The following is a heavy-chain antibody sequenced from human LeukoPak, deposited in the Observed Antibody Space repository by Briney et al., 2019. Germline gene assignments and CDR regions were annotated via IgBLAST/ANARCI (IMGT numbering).Heavy chain of an antibody. J-gene: IGHJ4*02. CDR1: GFIFDDYT. V-gene: IGHV3-43*01. CDR2: ITWDGGST. D-gene: IGHD5/OR15-5a*01. Sequence: PGGSLRLSCAASGFIFDDYTMYWVRQAPGKGLEWVSLITWDGGSTYYADSVKGRFTISRDNSKNSLYLQMNSLRTEDTALYYCAKAYIYDSLDYWGQETLVTVSS. CDR3: AKAYIYDSLDY.